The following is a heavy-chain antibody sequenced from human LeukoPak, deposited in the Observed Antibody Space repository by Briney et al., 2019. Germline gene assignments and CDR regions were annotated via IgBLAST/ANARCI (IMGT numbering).Heavy chain of an antibody. CDR1: GFTFSSYG. Sequence: GGSLRLSCAASGFTFSSYGMHWVRQAPGKGLEWVAFIRYDGSNKYYADSVKGRFTISRDNSKNTLYLQMNSLRAEDTAVYYCAKDGARRLIVGATGRAYFDYWGQGTPVTVSS. J-gene: IGHJ4*02. CDR3: AKDGARRLIVGATGRAYFDY. D-gene: IGHD1-26*01. CDR2: IRYDGSNK. V-gene: IGHV3-30*02.